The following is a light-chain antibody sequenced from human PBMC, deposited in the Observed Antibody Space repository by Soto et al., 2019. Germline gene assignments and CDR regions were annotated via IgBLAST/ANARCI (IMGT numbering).Light chain of an antibody. J-gene: IGKJ2*01. Sequence: EIVLTQSPGTLSLSPGERATLSCRASQSVSSSYLAWYQQKPGQAPRLLIYGASSRATGIPDRFSGSGSGTDFTLTISRLEPEDFAVYYCQQYGSPYTCGQGTKLEIK. V-gene: IGKV3-20*01. CDR2: GAS. CDR3: QQYGSPYT. CDR1: QSVSSSY.